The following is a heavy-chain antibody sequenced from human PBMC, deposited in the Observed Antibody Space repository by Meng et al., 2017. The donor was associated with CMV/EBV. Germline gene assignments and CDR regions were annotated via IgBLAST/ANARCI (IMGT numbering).Heavy chain of an antibody. J-gene: IGHJ6*02. Sequence: GESLKISCAASGSTFSSYGMNWVRQAPGKGLEWVSYISSSSSTIYYADSVKGRFTISRDNAKNSLYLQMNRLRAEDTAVYYCARGIERFLEWFHYGMDVWGQGTTVTVSS. CDR2: ISSSSSTI. CDR3: ARGIERFLEWFHYGMDV. D-gene: IGHD3-3*01. V-gene: IGHV3-48*04. CDR1: GSTFSSYG.